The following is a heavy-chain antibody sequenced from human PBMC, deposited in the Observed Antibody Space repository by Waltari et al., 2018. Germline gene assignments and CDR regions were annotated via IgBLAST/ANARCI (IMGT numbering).Heavy chain of an antibody. CDR3: ARDPSITMVRGVINRFNYGMDV. CDR1: GYTFTSYA. Sequence: QVQLVQSGAEVKKPGASVKVSCKASGYTFTSYAMHWVRQAPGQRLEWMGWINAGNGNTKYSQKFQGRVTITRDTSASTAYMELSSLRSEDTAVYYCARDPSITMVRGVINRFNYGMDVWGQGTTVTVSS. V-gene: IGHV1-3*01. J-gene: IGHJ6*02. D-gene: IGHD3-10*01. CDR2: INAGNGNT.